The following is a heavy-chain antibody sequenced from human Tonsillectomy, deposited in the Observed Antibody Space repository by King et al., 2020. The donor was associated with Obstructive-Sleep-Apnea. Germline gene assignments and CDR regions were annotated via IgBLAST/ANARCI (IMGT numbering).Heavy chain of an antibody. CDR3: ARSYRFQLQAFHFDF. J-gene: IGHJ4*02. Sequence: VQLQESGPGLVKPSETLSLTCNVSGTYTTSYYWGWIRQPPGKGLEWIGHIYHSGSTSYNPSLKSRVTISIDTSKNQFSLRLNSVTAADTAVYYCARSYRFQLQAFHFDFWGQGALVTVSS. CDR1: GTYTTSYY. V-gene: IGHV4-59*01. D-gene: IGHD5-24*01. CDR2: IYHSGST.